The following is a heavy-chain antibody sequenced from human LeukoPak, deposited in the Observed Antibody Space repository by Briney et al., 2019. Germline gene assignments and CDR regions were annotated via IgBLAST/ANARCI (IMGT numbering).Heavy chain of an antibody. CDR1: GYIFPSYG. V-gene: IGHV1-18*01. D-gene: IGHD3-10*01. Sequence: GASVKVSCKASGYIFPSYGNSWARQAPGQGLEWMGWISAYIGNTNYAQKFQGRVTMTTDTSTSTAYMELRSLRSDDTAVYYCARGGDYYGSGSYYRAMDYWGQGTLVTVSS. CDR2: ISAYIGNT. J-gene: IGHJ4*02. CDR3: ARGGDYYGSGSYYRAMDY.